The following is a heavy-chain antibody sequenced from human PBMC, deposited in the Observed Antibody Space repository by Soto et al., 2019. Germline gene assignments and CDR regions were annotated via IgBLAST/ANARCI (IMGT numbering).Heavy chain of an antibody. CDR1: GYSFTSYW. CDR2: IYPDDSDT. CDR3: ARPQGYCISTSCPFDY. J-gene: IGHJ4*02. V-gene: IGHV5-51*01. D-gene: IGHD2-2*01. Sequence: AESLKISCKGSGYSFTSYWIAWVRQMPDKGLECMGVIYPDDSDTTYSPSFQGQVTISADKSISTAYLQWSSLKASDTAMYYCARPQGYCISTSCPFDYWGQGTLVTVSS.